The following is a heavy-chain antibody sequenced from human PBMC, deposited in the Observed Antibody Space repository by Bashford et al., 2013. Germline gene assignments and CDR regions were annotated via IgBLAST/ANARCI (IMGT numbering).Heavy chain of an antibody. CDR2: INHSGST. V-gene: IGHV4-39*07. J-gene: IGHJ5*02. CDR3: ASSHEYNWFDP. CDR1: GGSISSSSYY. Sequence: SSETLSLTCTVSGGSISSSSYYWSWIRQPPGKGLEWIGEINHSGSTNYNPSLKSRVTISVDTSKNQFSLKLSSVTAADTAVYYCASSHEYNWFDPVGPGNPGHRLL.